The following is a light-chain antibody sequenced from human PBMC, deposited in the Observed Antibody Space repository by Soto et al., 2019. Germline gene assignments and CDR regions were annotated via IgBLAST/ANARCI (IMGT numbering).Light chain of an antibody. CDR1: QSVSSY. CDR3: QQRSNWPWT. V-gene: IGKV3-11*01. Sequence: EIVLTQSPAILSLSPGERATLSCRASQSVSSYLAWYQQKPGQAPRLLIYDASNRATGIPARFSGRGSGTDFTLTISSLEPEDFAVYYCQQRSNWPWTFGQGTKVHIK. CDR2: DAS. J-gene: IGKJ1*01.